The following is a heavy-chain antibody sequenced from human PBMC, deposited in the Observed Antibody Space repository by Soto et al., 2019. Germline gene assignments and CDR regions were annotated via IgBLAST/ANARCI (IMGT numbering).Heavy chain of an antibody. CDR2: IDYNGVT. D-gene: IGHD2-15*01. CDR3: GKVLVGATGHTDSDS. V-gene: IGHV4-39*01. Sequence: LSLTCTVSGGSIYRSGYYWGWIRQPPGRGLEWIGNIDYNGVTYSNPSLKSRVTISRDTSKNQFSLKLTSVTAADTALYYCGKVLVGATGHTDSDSWGPGTLVTLSS. J-gene: IGHJ4*02. CDR1: GGSIYRSGYY.